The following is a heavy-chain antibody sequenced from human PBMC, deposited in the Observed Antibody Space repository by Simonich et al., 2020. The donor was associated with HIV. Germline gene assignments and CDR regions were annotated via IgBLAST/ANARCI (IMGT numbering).Heavy chain of an antibody. V-gene: IGHV3-9*03. CDR2: ISWNSGSI. J-gene: IGHJ4*02. CDR3: AKDRYSSSSGSFDY. Sequence: EVQLVESGGGLVQPGRSLRLSCAASGFTFDDYAMHWVRQAPGNGVGWVSGISWNSGSIGYADSVKGRFTISRDNAKNSLYLQMNSLRAEDMALYYCAKDRYSSSSGSFDYWGQGTLVTVSS. CDR1: GFTFDDYA. D-gene: IGHD6-6*01.